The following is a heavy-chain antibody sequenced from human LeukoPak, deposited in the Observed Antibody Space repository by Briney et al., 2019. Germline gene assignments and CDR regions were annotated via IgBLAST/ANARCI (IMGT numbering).Heavy chain of an antibody. V-gene: IGHV4-59*01. CDR2: IYYSGST. J-gene: IGHJ4*02. CDR1: GGSISSYY. CDR3: AREPTPRGYSYGXVGXFDY. D-gene: IGHD5-18*01. Sequence: SETLSLTCTVSGGSISSYYWSWIRQPPGKGLEWIGYIYYSGSTNYNPSLKSRVTISVDTSKNQFSLKLSSVTAADTAVYYCAREPTPRGYSYGXVGXFDYWGQGTLVTVSS.